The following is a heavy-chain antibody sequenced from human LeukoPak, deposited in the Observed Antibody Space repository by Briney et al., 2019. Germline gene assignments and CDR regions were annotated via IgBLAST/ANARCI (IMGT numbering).Heavy chain of an antibody. CDR1: GGSISSYY. V-gene: IGHV4-4*07. D-gene: IGHD1-26*01. J-gene: IGHJ4*02. Sequence: SETLSLTCTVSGGSISSYYWSWIRQPAGKGLEWIGRIYTSGSTNYNASLKSRVSMSVDTSQNQFSLKLSSVTAADTAVFYCARENSGSYREFDYWGQGTLVTVSS. CDR3: ARENSGSYREFDY. CDR2: IYTSGST.